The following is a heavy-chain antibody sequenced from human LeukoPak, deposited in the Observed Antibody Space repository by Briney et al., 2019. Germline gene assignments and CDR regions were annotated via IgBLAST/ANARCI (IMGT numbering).Heavy chain of an antibody. CDR3: ARRTIGTLDY. V-gene: IGHV3-74*01. J-gene: IGHJ4*02. CDR1: GFTFSSYW. CDR2: VNSDGSSE. D-gene: IGHD1-14*01. Sequence: PGGALRLSCAASGFTFSSYWMHWVRQPPGKGRLWVSRVNSDGSSEDYADSVRGRFTISRDNAMSTLYLQMDSLRAEDTAVYYCARRTIGTLDYWGQGTLVTVSS.